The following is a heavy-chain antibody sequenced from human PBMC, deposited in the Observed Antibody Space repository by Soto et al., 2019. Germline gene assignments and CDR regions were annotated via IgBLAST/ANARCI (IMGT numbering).Heavy chain of an antibody. CDR2: INPNGGT. CDR1: GYTLTDNY. CDR3: AGSLATPASLLDF. D-gene: IGHD5-12*01. J-gene: IGHJ4*02. Sequence: QVQLVQSGAEVKRPGASVKVSCKASGYTLTDNYMHWVREAPGQGLEWIGWINPNGGTNYAQKFQGRVNMTRDTSISTAHIELSRLRSDDTAGEYWAGSLATPASLLDFLGQGTLVTVSS. V-gene: IGHV1-2*02.